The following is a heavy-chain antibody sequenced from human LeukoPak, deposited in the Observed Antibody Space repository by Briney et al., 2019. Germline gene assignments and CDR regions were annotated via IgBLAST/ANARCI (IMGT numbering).Heavy chain of an antibody. J-gene: IGHJ4*02. V-gene: IGHV5-51*01. Sequence: GASLQISCTASGSSFTSNWIGWVRPMPGKGLEWMGIIYPGDTDTIYSPSFQGQVTMSADKSISTAYLQWSSLKASDTAMYYCARDAYSNGWSFDHWGQGTLVSVSS. CDR2: IYPGDTDT. D-gene: IGHD6-19*01. CDR1: GSSFTSNW. CDR3: ARDAYSNGWSFDH.